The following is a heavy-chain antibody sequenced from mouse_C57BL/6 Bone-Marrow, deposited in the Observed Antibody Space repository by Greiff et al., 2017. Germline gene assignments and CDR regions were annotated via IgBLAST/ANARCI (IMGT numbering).Heavy chain of an antibody. Sequence: QVQLQQPGAELVKPGASVKLSCKASGYTFTSYWMHWVKQRPGQGLEWIGIIHPNSGSTNYNEKFKSKATLTVDKSSSTAYMQLSSLTSEDSAVYYCARRYGSSSWYFDVWGTGTTVTVSS. J-gene: IGHJ1*03. V-gene: IGHV1-64*01. CDR1: GYTFTSYW. CDR3: ARRYGSSSWYFDV. CDR2: IHPNSGST. D-gene: IGHD1-1*01.